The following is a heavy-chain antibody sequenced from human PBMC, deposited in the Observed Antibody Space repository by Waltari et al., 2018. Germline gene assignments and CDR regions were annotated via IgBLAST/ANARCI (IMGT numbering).Heavy chain of an antibody. CDR1: GYTFTGYR. Sequence: QVQLVQSGAEVKRPGASVQVSCKASGYTFTGYRIPWVRQAAGQGLEWMGCINPKSGDTKYAQKFQGRVTMTRDTSVSAAYMELSRLRSDDTAVYYCAKNAPPAQYSGNDYPWFDLWGQGTLVAVSP. D-gene: IGHD5-12*01. J-gene: IGHJ5*02. CDR2: INPKSGDT. V-gene: IGHV1-2*02. CDR3: AKNAPPAQYSGNDYPWFDL.